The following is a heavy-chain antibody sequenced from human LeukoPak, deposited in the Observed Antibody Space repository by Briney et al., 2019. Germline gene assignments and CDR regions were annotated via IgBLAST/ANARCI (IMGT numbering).Heavy chain of an antibody. Sequence: ASVKVSCKASGYTFTSYGISWVRQAPGQGLEWMGWISAYNGNTNYAQKLQGRVTMTTDTSTSTAYMELRSLRSDDTAVYYCGRGDYYGSGTYYKKTVDYWGQGTLVTVSS. V-gene: IGHV1-18*01. CDR3: GRGDYYGSGTYYKKTVDY. CDR2: ISAYNGNT. J-gene: IGHJ4*02. D-gene: IGHD3-10*01. CDR1: GYTFTSYG.